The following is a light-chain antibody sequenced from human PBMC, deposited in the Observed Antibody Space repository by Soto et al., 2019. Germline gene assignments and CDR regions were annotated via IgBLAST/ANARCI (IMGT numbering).Light chain of an antibody. Sequence: QSVLTQPASVSGSPGQSITISCTGTSSDVGSYNLVSWYQQHPGKAPKLMIYEGSKRPSGVSNRFSGSKSGNTASLTISGLQAEDEADYSCCSYAGSSTFYVSGPGTKVTVL. CDR1: SSDVGSYNL. V-gene: IGLV2-23*01. CDR2: EGS. J-gene: IGLJ1*01. CDR3: CSYAGSSTFYV.